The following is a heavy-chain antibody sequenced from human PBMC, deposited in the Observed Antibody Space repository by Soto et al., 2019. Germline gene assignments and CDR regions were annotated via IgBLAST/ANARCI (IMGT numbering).Heavy chain of an antibody. D-gene: IGHD1-1*01. Sequence: PSETLSLTCTVSGGSISRGDYYWSWIRQPPGKGLEWIGYIYYSGSTYHNPSLKSRVSMTVDTSRNQFSLSLPSVTASDTAVYYCARLAGGYNGYFDYWGQGTLVTVSS. CDR2: IYYSGST. V-gene: IGHV4-30-4*01. CDR3: ARLAGGYNGYFDY. CDR1: GGSISRGDYY. J-gene: IGHJ4*02.